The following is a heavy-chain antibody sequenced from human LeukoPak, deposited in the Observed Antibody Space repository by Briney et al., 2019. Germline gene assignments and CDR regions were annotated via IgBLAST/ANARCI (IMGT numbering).Heavy chain of an antibody. Sequence: GGSLRLSCAASGFTFSSYWMSWVRQAPGKGLEWVANIKQDGSEKYYVDSVKGRFTIYRDNAKNSLYLQMNSLRAEHTAVYYCARSYDFWSGYYFPYFDYWGQGTLVTVSS. CDR2: IKQDGSEK. CDR3: ARSYDFWSGYYFPYFDY. V-gene: IGHV3-7*01. CDR1: GFTFSSYW. J-gene: IGHJ4*02. D-gene: IGHD3-3*01.